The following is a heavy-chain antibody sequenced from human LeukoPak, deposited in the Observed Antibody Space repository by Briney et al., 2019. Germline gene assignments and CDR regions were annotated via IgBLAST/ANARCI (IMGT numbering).Heavy chain of an antibody. D-gene: IGHD3-10*01. J-gene: IGHJ5*02. CDR3: AKDLMRDRWFGES. V-gene: IGHV3-30*02. CDR2: IRYDGNDK. Sequence: GGSLRLSCAASGFIFSSYGMHWVRQAPGKGLEWVAFIRYDGNDKFYADSVKGRFTISRDTSRNTLYLQMNSLRTDDTAVYYCAKDLMRDRWFGESWGQGTLVIVSS. CDR1: GFIFSSYG.